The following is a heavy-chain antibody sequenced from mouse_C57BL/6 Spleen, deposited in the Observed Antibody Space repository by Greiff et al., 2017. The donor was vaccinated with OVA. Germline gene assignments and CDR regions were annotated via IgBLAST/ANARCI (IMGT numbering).Heavy chain of an antibody. V-gene: IGHV1-81*01. CDR1: GYTFTSYG. CDR3: ARSKYSNYDWYFDV. D-gene: IGHD2-5*01. J-gene: IGHJ1*03. CDR2: IYPRSGNT. Sequence: VQLVESGAELARPGASVKLSCKASGYTFTSYGISWVKQRTGQGLEWIGEIYPRSGNTYYNEKFKGKATLTADKSSSTAYMELRSLTSEDSAVYFCARSKYSNYDWYFDVWGTGTTVTVSS.